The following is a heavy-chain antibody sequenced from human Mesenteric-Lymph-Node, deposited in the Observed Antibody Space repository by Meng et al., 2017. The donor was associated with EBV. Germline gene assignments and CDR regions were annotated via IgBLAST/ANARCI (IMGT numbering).Heavy chain of an antibody. CDR2: YDYENGEI. CDR1: GYSLTDPS. D-gene: IGHD3-16*01. V-gene: IGHV1-24*01. Sequence: QVNLVTFGPSVRHPVASLTVACSGYSLTDPSMHWLRHAPGKGLEWMGGYDYENGEIVYAQNFQGRVIMTEDTATDTAYMELSSLTSADTATYYCATGGGGAHDYWGHGTLVTVSS. CDR3: ATGGGGAHDY. J-gene: IGHJ4*01.